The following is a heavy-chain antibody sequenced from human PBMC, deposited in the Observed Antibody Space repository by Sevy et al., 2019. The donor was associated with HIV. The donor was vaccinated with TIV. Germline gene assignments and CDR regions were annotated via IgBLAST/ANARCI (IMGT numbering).Heavy chain of an antibody. D-gene: IGHD6-19*01. CDR3: AKDRRIAVAGTFDY. V-gene: IGHV3-23*01. Sequence: GGSLRLSCAASGFTFSSYAMSWVRQAPGKGLEWVSAISGSGGSTYYADSVKGRFTISRDNSKNSLYLQMNSLRAEDTAVYYCAKDRRIAVAGTFDYWGQGTLVTVSS. CDR2: ISGSGGST. J-gene: IGHJ4*02. CDR1: GFTFSSYA.